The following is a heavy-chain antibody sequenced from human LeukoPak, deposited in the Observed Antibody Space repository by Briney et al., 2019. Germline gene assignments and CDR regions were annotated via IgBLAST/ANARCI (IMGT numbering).Heavy chain of an antibody. V-gene: IGHV4-61*02. CDR3: ARDGRLEGCGGDCYPDY. J-gene: IGHJ4*02. CDR1: GGSISSGSHY. CDR2: IYTSGST. D-gene: IGHD2-21*01. Sequence: SETLSLTCTVSGGSISSGSHYWSWIRQPAGKGLEWIGRIYTSGSTNYSPSLESRVTISVDTSRNQFSLKLSSVTAADTAVYYCARDGRLEGCGGDCYPDYWGQGTLVTVSS.